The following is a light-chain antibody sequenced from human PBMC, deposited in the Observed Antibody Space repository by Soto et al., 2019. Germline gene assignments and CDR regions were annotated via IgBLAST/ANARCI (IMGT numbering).Light chain of an antibody. J-gene: IGKJ4*01. CDR3: QQYGSSPLT. V-gene: IGKV3-20*01. CDR2: GAS. Sequence: EIVLTQSPGTLSLSPGERAPLSCRASQTVSSSNLAWYQQKPGQAPRLLIYGASSRATGVPDRFSGSGSGTDFTLTINKLEPQDFVVYYCQQYGSSPLTFGGGTKVEIK. CDR1: QTVSSSN.